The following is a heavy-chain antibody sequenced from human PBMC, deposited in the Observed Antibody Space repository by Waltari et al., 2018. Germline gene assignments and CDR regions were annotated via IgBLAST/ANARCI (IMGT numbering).Heavy chain of an antibody. CDR3: ARDSSGGDYGWFDP. V-gene: IGHV3-48*04. D-gene: IGHD4-17*01. CDR2: IISSSSTI. CDR1: GFTFSIYS. Sequence: EVQLVESGGGLVQPGGSLRLSCAAYGFTFSIYSMNWVRQAPGKGLEWVSYIISSSSTIYYADSVKGRFTISRDNAKNSLYLQMNSLRAEDTAVYYCARDSSGGDYGWFDPWGQGTLVTVSS. J-gene: IGHJ5*02.